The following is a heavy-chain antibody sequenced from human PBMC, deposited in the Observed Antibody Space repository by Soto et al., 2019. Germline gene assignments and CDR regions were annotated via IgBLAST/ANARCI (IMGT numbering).Heavy chain of an antibody. CDR3: VKDDRILGRRYFDL. Sequence: EEQLLESGGGLIQPGGSLRLACAASGFTFSSYAMTWVRQAPGKGLEWVSSISFSDGGTYYADSVKGRLTISRDNSKNALFLQMNSLRVEDTAGYYCVKDDRILGRRYFDLWGRGTLVTGAS. CDR1: GFTFSSYA. V-gene: IGHV3-23*01. D-gene: IGHD2-15*01. CDR2: ISFSDGGT. J-gene: IGHJ2*01.